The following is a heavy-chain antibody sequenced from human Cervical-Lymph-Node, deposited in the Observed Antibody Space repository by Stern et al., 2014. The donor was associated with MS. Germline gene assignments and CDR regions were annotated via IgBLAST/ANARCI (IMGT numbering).Heavy chain of an antibody. D-gene: IGHD2-2*01. Sequence: QVQLVQSGPGLVKPSGTLSLTCTISGGSMKSRSYYWAWIRQPPGKGLEWIGRGYYDGGPQYTPSPTSRVPIPEDTSKTQFPLQLSSATAADTAVYYCARSQDIVVVSAATVEGYYYFGMDVWGQGTTVTVSS. CDR2: GYYDGGP. CDR3: ARSQDIVVVSAATVEGYYYFGMDV. J-gene: IGHJ6*02. CDR1: GGSMKSRSYY. V-gene: IGHV4-39*01.